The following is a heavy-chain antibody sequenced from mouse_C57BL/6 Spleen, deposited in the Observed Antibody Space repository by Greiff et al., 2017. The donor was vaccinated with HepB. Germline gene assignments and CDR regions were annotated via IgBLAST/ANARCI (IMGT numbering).Heavy chain of an antibody. V-gene: IGHV1-26*01. CDR1: GYTFTDYY. D-gene: IGHD1-1*01. CDR2: INPNNGGT. Sequence: EVQLVESGPELVKPGASVKISCKASGYTFTDYYMNWVKQSHGKSLEWIGDINPNNGGTSYNQKFKGKATLTVDKSSSTAYMELRSLTSEDSAVYYCARGTTVVEGFDYWGQGTTLTVSS. CDR3: ARGTTVVEGFDY. J-gene: IGHJ2*01.